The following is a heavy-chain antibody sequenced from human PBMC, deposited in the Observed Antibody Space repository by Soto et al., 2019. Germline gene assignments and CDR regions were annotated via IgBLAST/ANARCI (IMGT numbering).Heavy chain of an antibody. D-gene: IGHD1-7*01. CDR1: GYTFTSYA. CDR2: INAGNGNT. Sequence: GASVKVSCKASGYTFTSYAMHWVRQAPGQRLEWMGWINAGNGNTKYSQKFQGRVTITRDTSASTAYMELSSLRSEDTAVYYCAREDNWNYRGAYYGMDVWGQGTKVTVSS. J-gene: IGHJ6*02. V-gene: IGHV1-3*01. CDR3: AREDNWNYRGAYYGMDV.